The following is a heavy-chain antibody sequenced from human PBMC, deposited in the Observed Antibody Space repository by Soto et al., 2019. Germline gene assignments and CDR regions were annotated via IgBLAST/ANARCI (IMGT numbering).Heavy chain of an antibody. Sequence: QVQLVESGGGVVQPGRSLRLSCAASGFTFSSYAMHWVRQAPGKGLEWVAVISYDGSNKYYADSVKGRFTISRDNSKNTLYLQMNSLRAEDTAVYYCAREGDHGSYFDYWGQGTLVTVSS. J-gene: IGHJ4*02. D-gene: IGHD2-21*02. CDR2: ISYDGSNK. CDR1: GFTFSSYA. CDR3: AREGDHGSYFDY. V-gene: IGHV3-30-3*01.